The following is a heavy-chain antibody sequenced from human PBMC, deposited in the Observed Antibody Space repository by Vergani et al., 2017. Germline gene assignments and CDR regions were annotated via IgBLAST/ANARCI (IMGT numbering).Heavy chain of an antibody. CDR1: GFTFSSYS. V-gene: IGHV3-21*01. Sequence: VQLVESGGGLVKPGGSLRLSCAASGFTFSSYSMNWVRQAPGKGLEWVSSISSSSSYIYYADSVKGRFTISRDNAKNSLYLQMNSLRAEDTAVYYCARDSRGGIAAAGPSDYWGQGTLVTVSS. D-gene: IGHD6-13*01. CDR2: ISSSSSYI. J-gene: IGHJ4*02. CDR3: ARDSRGGIAAAGPSDY.